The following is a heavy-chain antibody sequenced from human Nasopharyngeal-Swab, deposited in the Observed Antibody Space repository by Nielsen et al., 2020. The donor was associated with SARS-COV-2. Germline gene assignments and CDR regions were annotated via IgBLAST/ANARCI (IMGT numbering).Heavy chain of an antibody. V-gene: IGHV4-59*08. CDR2: IYYSGST. J-gene: IGHJ6*03. D-gene: IGHD4-17*01. CDR1: GGSISSYY. Sequence: SETLSLTYTVSGGSISSYYWSWIRQPPGKGLEWIGYIYYSGSTNYNPSLKSRVTISVDTSKNQFSLKLSSVTAADTAVYYCARHPLHDYGDYDLPYYYYYMDVWGKGTTVTVSS. CDR3: ARHPLHDYGDYDLPYYYYYMDV.